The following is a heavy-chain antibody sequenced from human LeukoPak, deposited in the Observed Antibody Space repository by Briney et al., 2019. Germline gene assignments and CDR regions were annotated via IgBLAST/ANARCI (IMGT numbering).Heavy chain of an antibody. CDR2: INTDGTIT. V-gene: IGHV3-74*01. D-gene: IGHD2-8*01. J-gene: IGHJ3*02. CDR3: VRSNGWPDI. Sequence: PGGSLRLSCAASGFTFSTSWMHWVRQAPVKGLVWVSRINTDGTITNYADSVKGRFTISRENAKNTLYLQMNSLRDEDTAMYYCVRSNGWPDIWGQGTMVTVSS. CDR1: GFTFSTSW.